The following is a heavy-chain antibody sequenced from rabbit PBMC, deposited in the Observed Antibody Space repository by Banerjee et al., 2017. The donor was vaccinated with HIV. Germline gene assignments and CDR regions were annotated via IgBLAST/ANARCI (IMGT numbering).Heavy chain of an antibody. Sequence: QEQLEESGGGLVQPEGSLTLTCTASGFDFSSSYCMCWVRQAPGKGLEWIGCIYTGSGSTYYASWAKGRFTISKTSSTTVTLQMTSLTAADTATYFCARDYINGYSDYVFNLWGPGTLVTVS. D-gene: IGHD6-1*01. V-gene: IGHV1S45*01. CDR2: IYTGSGST. J-gene: IGHJ4*01. CDR3: ARDYINGYSDYVFNL. CDR1: GFDFSSSYC.